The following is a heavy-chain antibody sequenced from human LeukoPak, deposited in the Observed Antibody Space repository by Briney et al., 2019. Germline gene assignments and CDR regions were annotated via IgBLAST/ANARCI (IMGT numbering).Heavy chain of an antibody. J-gene: IGHJ6*02. CDR3: ARGLFWSGYLDYGMDV. D-gene: IGHD3-3*01. CDR2: IHSGDST. CDR1: GFTISSNY. Sequence: GGSLRLSCAASGFTISSNYMSWVRQAPGKGLEWVSIIHSGDSTYYADSVKGRFTISRDNSKNTLYLQMNSLRAEDTAVYYCARGLFWSGYLDYGMDVWGQGTTVTVSS. V-gene: IGHV3-66*02.